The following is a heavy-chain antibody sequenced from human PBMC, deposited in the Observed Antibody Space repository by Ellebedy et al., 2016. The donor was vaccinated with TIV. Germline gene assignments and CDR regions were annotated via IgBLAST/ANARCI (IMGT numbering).Heavy chain of an antibody. CDR3: ARAPIPLYDSSGLHDS. CDR1: GGSISSGDYY. D-gene: IGHD3-22*01. Sequence: LRLXCTVSGGSISSGDYYWSWIRQPPGKGLEWIGYIYYSGSTYYNPSLKSRVTISVDTSKNQFSLKLSSVTAADTAVYYCARAPIPLYDSSGLHDSWGQGTLVTVSS. CDR2: IYYSGST. J-gene: IGHJ4*02. V-gene: IGHV4-30-4*01.